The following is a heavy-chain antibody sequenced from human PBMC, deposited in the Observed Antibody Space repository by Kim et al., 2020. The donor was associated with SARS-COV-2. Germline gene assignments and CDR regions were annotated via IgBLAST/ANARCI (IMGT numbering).Heavy chain of an antibody. Sequence: ASVKVSCKVSGYTLTELSMHWVRQAPGKGLEWMGGFDPEDGETIYAQKFQGRVTMTEDTSTDTAYMELSSLRSEDTAVYYCATHAPYSSSWYYYYGMDVWGQGTTVTVSS. CDR2: FDPEDGET. J-gene: IGHJ6*02. CDR1: GYTLTELS. CDR3: ATHAPYSSSWYYYYGMDV. V-gene: IGHV1-24*01. D-gene: IGHD6-13*01.